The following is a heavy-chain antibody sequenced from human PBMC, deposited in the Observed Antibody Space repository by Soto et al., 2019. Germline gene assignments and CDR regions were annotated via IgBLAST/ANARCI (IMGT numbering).Heavy chain of an antibody. CDR1: GYTFNSYG. J-gene: IGHJ4*02. Sequence: QVPLVQSGAEVKKPGASVKVSCKASGYTFNSYGISWVRQAPGQGLEWMGWINAYNGNTKYAQKVQGRVIMTTDTSTSTAYMELRSLRSDDTAVYYCARDPALGGPFDYWGQGTLVTVSS. V-gene: IGHV1-18*01. D-gene: IGHD3-16*01. CDR3: ARDPALGGPFDY. CDR2: INAYNGNT.